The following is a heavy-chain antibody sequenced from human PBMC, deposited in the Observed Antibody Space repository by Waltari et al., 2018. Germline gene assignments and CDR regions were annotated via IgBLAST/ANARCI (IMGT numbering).Heavy chain of an antibody. CDR3: ARDRASSFYFDY. CDR1: GFTFSSYS. V-gene: IGHV3-21*01. Sequence: EVQLVESGGGLVKPGGSLRLSCAASGFTFSSYSMNWVRQAPGKGLEWVSSISSSSSYIYYADSVKGRFTISRDNAKNSLYLQMNSLRAEDTAVYYCARDRASSFYFDYWGQGTLVTVSS. D-gene: IGHD1-26*01. CDR2: ISSSSSYI. J-gene: IGHJ4*02.